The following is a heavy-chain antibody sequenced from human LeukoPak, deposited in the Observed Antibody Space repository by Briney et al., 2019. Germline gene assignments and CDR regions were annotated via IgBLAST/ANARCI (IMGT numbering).Heavy chain of an antibody. D-gene: IGHD1-26*01. Sequence: GGSLRLSCAASGFTFSSYGMHWVRQAPGKGLEWVAVISYDGSNKYYADSVKGRFTISRDNSKNTLYLQMNSLRAEDTAVYYCAKLWEKGAFDIWGQGTMVTVSS. CDR2: ISYDGSNK. J-gene: IGHJ3*02. CDR1: GFTFSSYG. V-gene: IGHV3-30*18. CDR3: AKLWEKGAFDI.